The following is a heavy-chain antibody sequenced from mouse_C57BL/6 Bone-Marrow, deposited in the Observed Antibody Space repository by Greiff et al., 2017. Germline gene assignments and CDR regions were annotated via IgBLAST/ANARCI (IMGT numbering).Heavy chain of an antibody. CDR1: GYTFTSYW. CDR2: IHPNSGST. D-gene: IGHD1-1*01. V-gene: IGHV1-64*01. J-gene: IGHJ2*01. Sequence: QVHVKQPGAELVKPGASVELSCKASGYTFTSYWMHWVKQRPGQGLEWIGMIHPNSGSTNYNEKFKSKATLTVDKSSSTAYMQLSSLTSEDSAVYYCARKGRYYYGSSSFFEYWGQGTTLTVSS. CDR3: ARKGRYYYGSSSFFEY.